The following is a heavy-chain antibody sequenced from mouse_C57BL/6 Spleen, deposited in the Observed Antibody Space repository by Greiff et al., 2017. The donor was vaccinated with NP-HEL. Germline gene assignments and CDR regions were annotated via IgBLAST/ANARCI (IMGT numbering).Heavy chain of an antibody. J-gene: IGHJ3*01. Sequence: VQLQESGPGLVAPSQSLSITCTVSGFSLTSYGVHWVRQPPGKGLEWLVVIWSDGSTTYNSALKSRLSISKDNSKSQVFLKMNSLQTDDTAMYYCARQNYYDYDDGAWFAYWGQGTLVTVSA. V-gene: IGHV2-6-1*01. CDR2: IWSDGST. CDR1: GFSLTSYG. D-gene: IGHD2-4*01. CDR3: ARQNYYDYDDGAWFAY.